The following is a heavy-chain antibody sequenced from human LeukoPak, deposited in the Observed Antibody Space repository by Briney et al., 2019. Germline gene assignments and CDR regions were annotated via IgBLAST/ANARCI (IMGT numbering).Heavy chain of an antibody. Sequence: AASVKVSCKASGYTFTGYYMHWVRQAPGQGLEWMGWINPNSGGTNYAQKFQGRVTMTRDTSISTAYMELSRLRSDDTAVYYCARGDYYYDYVWGSYRSFAFDYWGQGTLVTVSS. CDR1: GYTFTGYY. V-gene: IGHV1-2*02. D-gene: IGHD3-16*02. CDR3: ARGDYYYDYVWGSYRSFAFDY. CDR2: INPNSGGT. J-gene: IGHJ4*02.